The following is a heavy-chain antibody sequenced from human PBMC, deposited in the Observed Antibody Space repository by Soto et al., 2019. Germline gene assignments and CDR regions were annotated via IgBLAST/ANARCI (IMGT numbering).Heavy chain of an antibody. D-gene: IGHD3-9*01. CDR3: ARDRQLSYDILTGYSPTRGFDY. J-gene: IGHJ4*02. V-gene: IGHV4-61*01. Sequence: PSETLSLTCTVSGGSVSSGSYYWSWIRQPPGKGLEWIGYIYYSGSTNYNPSLKSRVTISVDTSKNQFSLKLSSVTAADTAVYYCARDRQLSYDILTGYSPTRGFDYWGQGTLVTVSS. CDR2: IYYSGST. CDR1: GGSVSSGSYY.